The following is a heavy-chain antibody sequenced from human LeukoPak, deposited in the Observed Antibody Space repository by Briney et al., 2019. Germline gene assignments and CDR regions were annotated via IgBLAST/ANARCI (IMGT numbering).Heavy chain of an antibody. CDR3: ARGGGPTDYNWFDP. D-gene: IGHD4-11*01. V-gene: IGHV4-4*07. CDR1: GGSISSDY. CDR2: IYTSGST. J-gene: IGHJ5*02. Sequence: SETLSLTCTVSGGSISSDYWSWIRQPAGKGLEWIGRIYTSGSTNYNPSLKSRVTMSVDTSKNQFSLKLSSVTAADTAVYYCARGGGPTDYNWFDPWGQGTLVTVSS.